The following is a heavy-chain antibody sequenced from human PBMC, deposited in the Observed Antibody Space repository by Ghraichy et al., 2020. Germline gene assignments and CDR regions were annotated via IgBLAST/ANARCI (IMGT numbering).Heavy chain of an antibody. V-gene: IGHV3-53*01. CDR2: ISTGGNT. CDR3: SRDVGGDGSAFLDV. D-gene: IGHD2-21*02. CDR1: GFTVSGNH. J-gene: IGHJ6*03. Sequence: GGSLRLSCAASGFTVSGNHIYWVRQAPGKGPEWVSVISTGGNTYNADSVKGRFTISVDNSRNTLYLQMGSLIVEATAGDYCSRDVGGDGSAFLDVWGKGTTVTVSS.